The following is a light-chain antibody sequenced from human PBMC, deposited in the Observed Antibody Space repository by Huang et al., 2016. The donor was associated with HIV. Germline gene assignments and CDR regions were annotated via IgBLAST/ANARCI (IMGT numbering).Light chain of an antibody. J-gene: IGKJ4*01. CDR1: QDISNS. Sequence: QLTQSPSSLSVSVGDRVTIACRVSQDISNSLAWYQQKPGKAPKILIFAAYTLQTGVPSIFSGSGSGTDFTLTITDLQPEDFATYYCQQLKTYPVTFGGGTRV. V-gene: IGKV1-9*01. CDR3: QQLKTYPVT. CDR2: AAY.